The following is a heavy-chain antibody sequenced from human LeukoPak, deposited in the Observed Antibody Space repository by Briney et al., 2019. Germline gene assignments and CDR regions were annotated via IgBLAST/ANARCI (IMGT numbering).Heavy chain of an antibody. CDR1: GGSISSSSYY. CDR3: ARSYDFWSGYYISRSGSPKRSHFDI. J-gene: IGHJ3*02. D-gene: IGHD3-3*01. Sequence: KTSETLSLTCTVSGGSISSSSYYWGWIRQPPGKGLEWIGNAYYSGSSYYNPSLKSRVTISVDTSKNQFSLKLSSVTAADTAVYYCARSYDFWSGYYISRSGSPKRSHFDIWGQGTMVTVSS. V-gene: IGHV4-39*01. CDR2: AYYSGSS.